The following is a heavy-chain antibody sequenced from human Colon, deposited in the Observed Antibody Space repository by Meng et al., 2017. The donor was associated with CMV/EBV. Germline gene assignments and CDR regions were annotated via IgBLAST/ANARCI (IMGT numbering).Heavy chain of an antibody. CDR1: GGSISSGGYY. V-gene: IGHV4-31*03. CDR3: ARVRSYCSSTSCYDGGYYYYGMDV. J-gene: IGHJ6*02. CDR2: IYYSGST. Sequence: SETLSLTCTVSGGSISSGGYYWSWIRQHPGKGLEWIGYIYYSGSTYYNPSLKSRVTISVDTSKNQFSLKLSSVTAADTAVYYCARVRSYCSSTSCYDGGYYYYGMDVWGQGTTVTVSS. D-gene: IGHD2-2*01.